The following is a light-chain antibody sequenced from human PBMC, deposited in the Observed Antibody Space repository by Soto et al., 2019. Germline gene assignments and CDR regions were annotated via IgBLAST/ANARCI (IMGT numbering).Light chain of an antibody. CDR1: ESVSTN. CDR3: QQYDLSSG. V-gene: IGKV3-15*01. J-gene: IGKJ4*01. Sequence: EIVMTQSPATLSVSPGDRATLSCRASESVSTNLAWYQQKPGQAPRLLIYAASTRATGIPARFSGSGSGTELTLTISSLQSEDFAVYYCQQYDLSSGFGGGTKVEIK. CDR2: AAS.